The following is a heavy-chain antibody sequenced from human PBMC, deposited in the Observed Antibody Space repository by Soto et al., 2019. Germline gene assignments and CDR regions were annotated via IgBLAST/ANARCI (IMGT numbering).Heavy chain of an antibody. CDR2: ISNSGVTI. J-gene: IGHJ3*02. V-gene: IGHV3-11*01. D-gene: IGHD6-19*01. Sequence: QVQLVESGGGLVKPGWSLRLTCAASGFTSSDYYMSWIRQAPGKGLEWISYISNSGVTIHYADSVKGRFTISRDNAKNSLHLQMNSLRDDDTAVYYCARQIGSSGWYSDAFDIWGQGTVVTVSS. CDR3: ARQIGSSGWYSDAFDI. CDR1: GFTSSDYY.